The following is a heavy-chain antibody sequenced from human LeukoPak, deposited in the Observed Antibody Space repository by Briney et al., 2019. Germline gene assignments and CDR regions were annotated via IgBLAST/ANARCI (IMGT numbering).Heavy chain of an antibody. CDR1: GVSISSYY. CDR3: ARGVWTLHYMDV. V-gene: IGHV4-59*12. Sequence: SETLSLTCTVSGVSISSYYWSWIRQPQGKGLEWNGEINHSGRTSYNPSLKSRLTISLDMSKNQFSLKLTSVTAADTAVYFCARGVWTLHYMDVWGKGTTVTISS. J-gene: IGHJ6*03. CDR2: INHSGRT. D-gene: IGHD2-21*01.